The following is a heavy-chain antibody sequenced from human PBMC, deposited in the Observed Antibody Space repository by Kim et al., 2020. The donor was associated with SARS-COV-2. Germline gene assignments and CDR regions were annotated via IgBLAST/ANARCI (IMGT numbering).Heavy chain of an antibody. V-gene: IGHV3-30*02. Sequence: CRFTISRDNSKNTLYLRMNSLRAEETAVYYCAKAGDIVVVVAAIGVYFDYWGQGTLVTVSS. J-gene: IGHJ4*02. D-gene: IGHD2-15*01. CDR3: AKAGDIVVVVAAIGVYFDY.